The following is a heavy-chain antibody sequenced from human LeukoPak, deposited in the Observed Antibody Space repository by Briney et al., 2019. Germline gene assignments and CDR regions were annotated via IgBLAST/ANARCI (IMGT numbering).Heavy chain of an antibody. Sequence: GESLKISCKGSGYSFTSYWIGWVRQMPGKGLEWMGIIYPGDSDTRYSPSFQGQVTISADKPIITAYLQWSSLKASDTAMYYCARHSDYYDSSGYQDYWGQGTLVTVSS. J-gene: IGHJ4*02. V-gene: IGHV5-51*01. CDR1: GYSFTSYW. CDR3: ARHSDYYDSSGYQDY. D-gene: IGHD3-22*01. CDR2: IYPGDSDT.